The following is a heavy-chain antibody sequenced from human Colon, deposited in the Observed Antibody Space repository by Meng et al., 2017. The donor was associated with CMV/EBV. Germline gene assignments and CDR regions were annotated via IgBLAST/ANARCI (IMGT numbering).Heavy chain of an antibody. CDR1: GFTLSSFY. V-gene: IGHV3-74*01. D-gene: IGHD3/OR15-3a*01. Sequence: GGSLRLSCAASGFTLSSFYMYWVRQAPGKGLVWVSRINSDGSIAYYADSVKGRFTISRDNAKNMLYLQMNSLRVEDTATYYCVRGGYDFWTDYLHYWGQGALVTVSS. J-gene: IGHJ4*02. CDR2: INSDGSIA. CDR3: VRGGYDFWTDYLHY.